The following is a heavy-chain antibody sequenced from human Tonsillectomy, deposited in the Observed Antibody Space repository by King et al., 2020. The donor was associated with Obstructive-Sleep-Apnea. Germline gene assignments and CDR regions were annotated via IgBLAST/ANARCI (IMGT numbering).Heavy chain of an antibody. CDR2: ISHDGSNK. J-gene: IGHJ4*02. V-gene: IGHV3-30*18. CDR3: AKDRGSGWYGIDY. Sequence: VQLVESGGGVVQPGRSLRLSCAASRFTFSSHGMHWVRQAPGKGLEWVAVISHDGSNKYYADSVKGRFTISRDNSKNTLYLQVNSLRGEDKAVYYCAKDRGSGWYGIDYWGQGTLVIVSS. CDR1: RFTFSSHG. D-gene: IGHD6-19*01.